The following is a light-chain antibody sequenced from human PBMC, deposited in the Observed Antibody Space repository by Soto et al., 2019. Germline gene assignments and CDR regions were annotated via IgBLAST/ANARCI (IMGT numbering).Light chain of an antibody. CDR3: QQYDSKPLT. V-gene: IGKV3-20*01. J-gene: IGKJ1*01. CDR2: GAS. Sequence: EIVLTQSPCTLSLSPGERATLSCRARQSVSSSYLVWYQQKPGLAPRLLIYGASSRATGIPDRFSGSGSGADFTLTIIRLEPQDFAVYYWQQYDSKPLTFGQGTKVEIK. CDR1: QSVSSSY.